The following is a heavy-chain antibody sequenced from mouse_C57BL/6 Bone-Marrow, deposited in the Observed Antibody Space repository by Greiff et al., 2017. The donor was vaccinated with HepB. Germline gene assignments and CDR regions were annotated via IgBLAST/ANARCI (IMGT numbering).Heavy chain of an antibody. Sequence: QVQLQQSGAELVRPGASVKLSCKASGYTFTDYYINWVKQRPGQGLEWIARIYPGSGNTYYNEKFKGKATLTAEKSSSTAYMQLSSLTSEDSAVYFCARLSSGYTWFAYWGQGTLVTVSA. CDR2: IYPGSGNT. V-gene: IGHV1-76*01. CDR1: GYTFTDYY. CDR3: ARLSSGYTWFAY. D-gene: IGHD3-2*02. J-gene: IGHJ3*01.